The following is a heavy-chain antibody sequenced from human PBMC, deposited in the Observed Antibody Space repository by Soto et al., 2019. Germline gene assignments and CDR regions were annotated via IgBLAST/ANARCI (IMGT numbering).Heavy chain of an antibody. CDR3: ARDQTGITTAGGGRIDH. Sequence: QVQLVESGGGVVQPGRSLRLSCAASGFTFSTHAMHWVRQAPGKGLXXGXXVXXDGSNKYYADSVKGRFTISRDNSKNTLYLQMSGLTPEDTAFYYCARDQTGITTAGGGRIDHWGQGTLVTVSS. CDR2: VXXDGSNK. CDR1: GFTFSTHA. J-gene: IGHJ4*02. D-gene: IGHD6-13*01. V-gene: IGHV3-30-3*01.